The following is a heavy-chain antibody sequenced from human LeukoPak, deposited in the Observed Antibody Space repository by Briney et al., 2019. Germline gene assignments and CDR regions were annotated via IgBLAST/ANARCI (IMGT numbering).Heavy chain of an antibody. D-gene: IGHD1-26*01. Sequence: SETLSLTCVVYGGSFSGYYWSWIRQPPGKGLEWIGEINHSGSTNYNPSLKSRVTISVDTSKNQFSLKLSSVTAADTAVYYCATASGSTDNWFDPWGQGTLVTVSS. CDR3: ATASGSTDNWFDP. CDR2: INHSGST. V-gene: IGHV4-34*01. CDR1: GGSFSGYY. J-gene: IGHJ5*02.